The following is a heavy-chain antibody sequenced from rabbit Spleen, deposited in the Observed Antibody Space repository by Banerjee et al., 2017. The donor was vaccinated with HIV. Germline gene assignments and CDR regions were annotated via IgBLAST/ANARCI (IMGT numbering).Heavy chain of an antibody. Sequence: EESGGDLVKPEGSLTLTCTASGLDFSSSYWICWVRQAPGKGLEWIACIYAGSSGSAAYASWAKGRFTISKTSSTTVTLQMTSLTVADTATYFCARASTDSMYNIGYYGMNLWGPGTLVTVS. V-gene: IGHV1S45*01. J-gene: IGHJ6*01. D-gene: IGHD7-1*01. CDR2: IYAGSSGSA. CDR3: ARASTDSMYNIGYYGMNL. CDR1: GLDFSSSYW.